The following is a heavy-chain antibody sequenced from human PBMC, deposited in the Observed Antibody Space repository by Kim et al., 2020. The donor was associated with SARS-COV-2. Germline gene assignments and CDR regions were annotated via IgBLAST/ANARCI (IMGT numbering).Heavy chain of an antibody. V-gene: IGHV3-23*05. CDR3: VRDNDRYYSDF. CDR1: GFTFSTYA. CDR2: IDSSGIST. D-gene: IGHD3-16*02. Sequence: GGSLRLSCAASGFTFSTYAMGWVRQAPGKGLEWVSTIDSSGISTYYADSVKGRFTISRDNSANTLYVEMNSLTVEDTAAYFCVRDNDRYYSDFWGQGVLVTVS. J-gene: IGHJ4*02.